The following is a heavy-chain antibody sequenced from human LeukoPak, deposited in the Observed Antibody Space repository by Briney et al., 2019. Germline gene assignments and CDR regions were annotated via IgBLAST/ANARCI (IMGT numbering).Heavy chain of an antibody. Sequence: GGSLRLSCAASGFTFSSYEMNWVRQAPGKGLEWVSYISSRGGTIYYAGSVEGRFTISRDNAKNSLYLQVNSLRAEDTAVYYCARDKGDYSFDYWGQGTLVTVSS. J-gene: IGHJ4*02. D-gene: IGHD2-21*02. V-gene: IGHV3-48*03. CDR2: ISSRGGTI. CDR3: ARDKGDYSFDY. CDR1: GFTFSSYE.